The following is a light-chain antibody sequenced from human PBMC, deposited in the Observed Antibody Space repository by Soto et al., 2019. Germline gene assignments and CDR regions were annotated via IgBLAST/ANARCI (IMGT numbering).Light chain of an antibody. CDR1: SSDVGGYNY. CDR2: DVS. V-gene: IGLV2-11*01. Sequence: QSALTQPRSVSGSPGQSVTISCTGTSSDVGGYNYVSWYQPHPRKAPKLMIYDVSKWPSGVPDRFSGSKSGNTASLTISGLQAEDEADYYCCSYAGNSLWVFGGGTKLTVL. CDR3: CSYAGNSLWV. J-gene: IGLJ2*01.